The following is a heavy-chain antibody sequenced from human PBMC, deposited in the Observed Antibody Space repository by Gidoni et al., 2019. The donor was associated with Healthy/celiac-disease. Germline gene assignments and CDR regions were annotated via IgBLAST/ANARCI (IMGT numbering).Heavy chain of an antibody. D-gene: IGHD3-16*01. Sequence: QVQLVESGGGVVQTGRSLRLSCAASGFTFSSCGMQWVRQAPGKGLEWVAVIWYDGSNKYYADSVKGRFTISRDNSKNTLYLQMNSLRAEDTAVYYCARDRVFGSLDYWGQGTLVTVSS. CDR3: ARDRVFGSLDY. CDR1: GFTFSSCG. J-gene: IGHJ4*02. CDR2: IWYDGSNK. V-gene: IGHV3-33*01.